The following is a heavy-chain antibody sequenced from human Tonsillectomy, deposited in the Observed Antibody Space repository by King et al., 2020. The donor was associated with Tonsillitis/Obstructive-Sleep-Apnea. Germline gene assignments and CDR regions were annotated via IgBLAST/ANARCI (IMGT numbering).Heavy chain of an antibody. Sequence: VQLVESGGGLVQPGGSLRLSCAASGFTFSSYEMNWVRQAPGKGLEWVSYISSSGSTIYYADSVKGRFTISSDNAKNSLYLQMNSLRAEDTAVYYCARLVVVVVAATQSGFDIWGQGTKVTGS. CDR2: ISSSGSTI. CDR1: GFTFSSYE. V-gene: IGHV3-48*03. CDR3: ARLVVVVVAATQSGFDI. D-gene: IGHD2-15*01. J-gene: IGHJ3*02.